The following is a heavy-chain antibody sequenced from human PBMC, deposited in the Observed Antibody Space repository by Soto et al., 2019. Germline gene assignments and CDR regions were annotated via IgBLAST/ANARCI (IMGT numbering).Heavy chain of an antibody. CDR3: ARNWNLALVPAAYFDS. J-gene: IGHJ4*02. V-gene: IGHV4-39*01. Sequence: WETLSLTCTVSNFSVLTSIYYWAWIRQPPGKGLEWVGTVYYTGTTYYNPSLQSRVTISIDTSKNQFSLNLNSVTAADTAVYYCARNWNLALVPAAYFDSWGQGTLVTVSS. CDR1: NFSVLTSIYY. D-gene: IGHD2-2*01. CDR2: VYYTGTT.